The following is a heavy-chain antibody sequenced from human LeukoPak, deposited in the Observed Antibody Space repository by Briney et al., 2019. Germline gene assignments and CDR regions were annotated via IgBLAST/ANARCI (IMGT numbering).Heavy chain of an antibody. CDR3: TTDKLVGATFGVYYFDY. V-gene: IGHV3-15*01. CDR1: GFTFSNAW. D-gene: IGHD1-26*01. CDR2: IKSKTDGGTT. J-gene: IGHJ4*02. Sequence: PGGSLRLPCAASGFTFSNAWMSWVRQAPGKGLEWVGRIKSKTDGGTTDYAAPVKGRFTISRDDSKNTLYLQMNSLKTEDTAVYYCTTDKLVGATFGVYYFDYWGQGTLVTVSS.